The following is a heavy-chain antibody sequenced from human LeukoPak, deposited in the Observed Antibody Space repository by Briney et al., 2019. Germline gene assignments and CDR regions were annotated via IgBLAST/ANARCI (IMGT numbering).Heavy chain of an antibody. J-gene: IGHJ4*02. CDR1: GYTFTGYY. Sequence: ASVKVSCKASGYTFTGYYMHWVRQAPGQGLEWMGWINPNSGGTNYAQRFQGRVTMTRDTSISTAYMELSRLRSDDTAVYYCARDRAGSGSYINYWGQGTLVTVSS. D-gene: IGHD3-10*01. V-gene: IGHV1-2*02. CDR2: INPNSGGT. CDR3: ARDRAGSGSYINY.